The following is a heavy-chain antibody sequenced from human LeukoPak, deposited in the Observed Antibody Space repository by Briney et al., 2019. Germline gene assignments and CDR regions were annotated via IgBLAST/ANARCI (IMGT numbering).Heavy chain of an antibody. CDR2: IKPSGGNT. CDR1: GYTFTSYY. J-gene: IGHJ4*02. Sequence: GSVKVSCKASGYTFTSYYMHWVRQAPGQGLEWMGMIKPSGGNTNYAQKFQGRVTMTRDTSTSTVYMELSSLRSEDTAVYYCARPSGSYYGYWGQGTLVTVSS. CDR3: ARPSGSYYGY. V-gene: IGHV1-46*01. D-gene: IGHD1-26*01.